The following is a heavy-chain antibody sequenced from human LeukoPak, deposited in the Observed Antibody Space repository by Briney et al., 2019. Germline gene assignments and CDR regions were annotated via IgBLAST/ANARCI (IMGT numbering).Heavy chain of an antibody. CDR3: ASLGGIVGAAPDVFDI. Sequence: PSETLSLTCSVSGGXISSSSYYWGWIRQPPGKGLEWIGSIYYSGSTYYNPSLKSRVTISVDTSKNQFSLKLSSVTAADTAVYYCASLGGIVGAAPDVFDIWGQGTMVTVSS. V-gene: IGHV4-39*01. CDR1: GGXISSSSYY. J-gene: IGHJ3*02. D-gene: IGHD1-26*01. CDR2: IYYSGST.